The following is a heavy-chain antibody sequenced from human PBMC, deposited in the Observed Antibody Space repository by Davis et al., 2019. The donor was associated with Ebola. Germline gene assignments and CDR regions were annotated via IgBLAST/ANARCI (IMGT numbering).Heavy chain of an antibody. V-gene: IGHV1-2*02. Sequence: ASVKVSCKASGGTFSSYATSWVRQAPGQGLEWMGGINPNSGGTNYAQKFQGRVTMTRDTSISTAYMELSRLRSDDTAVYYCARGNRWRVGYCSSTSCTLTEYWGQGTLVTVSS. D-gene: IGHD2-2*01. CDR1: GGTFSSYA. CDR2: INPNSGGT. CDR3: ARGNRWRVGYCSSTSCTLTEY. J-gene: IGHJ4*02.